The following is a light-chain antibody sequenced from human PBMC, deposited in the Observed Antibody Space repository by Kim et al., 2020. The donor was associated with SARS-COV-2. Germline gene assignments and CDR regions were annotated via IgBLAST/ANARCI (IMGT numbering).Light chain of an antibody. V-gene: IGKV3-15*01. CDR1: ESISKN. J-gene: IGKJ1*01. CDR3: QQYNTWPRT. Sequence: EVVMAQSPATLSMSPGERATLSCRASESISKNLAWYQQRPGRSPRLLVYDASIRVSDIPARFSGSGAGTEFTLTISSLQSEDFAIYYCQQYNTWPRTFGQGTKVDIK. CDR2: DAS.